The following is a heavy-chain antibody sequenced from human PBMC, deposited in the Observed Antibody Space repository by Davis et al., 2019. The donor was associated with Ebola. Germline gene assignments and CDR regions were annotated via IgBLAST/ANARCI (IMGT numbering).Heavy chain of an antibody. CDR2: MRNKANGYTT. J-gene: IGHJ3*02. CDR1: GLTFSDYY. Sequence: GESLKISCAASGLTFSDYYMDWVRQAPGKGLEWVGRMRNKANGYTTEYAASVQGTFIVSRDDSKNSLYLQMNSLRAEDAAVYYCAKDMQSSNGIFDPFDIWGHGTMVAVSS. CDR3: AKDMQSSNGIFDPFDI. D-gene: IGHD3-3*01. V-gene: IGHV3-72*01.